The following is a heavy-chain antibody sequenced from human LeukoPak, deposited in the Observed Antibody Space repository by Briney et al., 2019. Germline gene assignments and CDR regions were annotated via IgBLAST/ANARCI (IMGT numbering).Heavy chain of an antibody. CDR1: GYTFTASY. J-gene: IGHJ5*02. CDR2: INPDTGGR. Sequence: ASLKVSCKSSGYTFTASYIHWLRQTPGQGPESMGWINPDTGGRNYAEKFRDRVTMTSDTSSSTAYMELSSLRSDDTAIYYCARDVGGGWTNNYFDPWGQGTLVTVSS. D-gene: IGHD6-19*01. CDR3: ARDVGGGWTNNYFDP. V-gene: IGHV1-2*02.